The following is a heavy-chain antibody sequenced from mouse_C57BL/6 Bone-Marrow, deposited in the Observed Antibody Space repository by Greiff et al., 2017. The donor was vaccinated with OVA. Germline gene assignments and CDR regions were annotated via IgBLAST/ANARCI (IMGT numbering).Heavy chain of an antibody. V-gene: IGHV1-82*01. Sequence: QVQLKQSGPELVKPGASVKISCKASGYAFSSSWMNWVKQRPGKGLEWIGRIYPGDGDTNYNGKLKGKATLTADKYSSTAYVQLSSLTSEDSAVYFCARGQFDDYDLWFAYWGQGTLVTVSA. J-gene: IGHJ3*01. D-gene: IGHD2-4*01. CDR2: IYPGDGDT. CDR1: GYAFSSSW. CDR3: ARGQFDDYDLWFAY.